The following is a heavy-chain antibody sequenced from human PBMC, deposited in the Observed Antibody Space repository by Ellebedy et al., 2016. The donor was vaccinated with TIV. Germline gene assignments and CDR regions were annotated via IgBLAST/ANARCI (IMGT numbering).Heavy chain of an antibody. CDR3: AGDVGGNSQIDH. CDR1: GFTFSSYS. J-gene: IGHJ4*01. CDR2: ISNDGRNA. V-gene: IGHV3-30*04. Sequence: GGSLRLXCSASGFTFSSYSMHLVRQAPGKGPECMAAISNDGRNAYYADSVKGRFIISRDNSKNTLYLQMDSLRPEDTAVYYCAGDVGGNSQIDHWGQGTLVTVSS. D-gene: IGHD4-23*01.